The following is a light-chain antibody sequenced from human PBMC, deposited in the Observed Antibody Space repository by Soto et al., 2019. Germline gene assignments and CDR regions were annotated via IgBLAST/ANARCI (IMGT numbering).Light chain of an antibody. Sequence: SYELTQPPSVSVSPGQTASITCSGDKLGDKYACWYQQKPGQSPVLVIYQDSKRPSGIPERFSGSNSGNTATLTISGTQAMDEADYYCQAWDSSNVVFGGGTQLTVL. V-gene: IGLV3-1*01. CDR3: QAWDSSNVV. CDR1: KLGDKY. J-gene: IGLJ2*01. CDR2: QDS.